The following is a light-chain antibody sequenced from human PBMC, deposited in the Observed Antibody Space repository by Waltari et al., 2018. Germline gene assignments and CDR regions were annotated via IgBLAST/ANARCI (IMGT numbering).Light chain of an antibody. Sequence: EIVLTQSPGTLSLSAGERATLSCRASQTVRTTYLAWYQQKPGPAPTLLIDGASSRATGIPDRFSGSGSGTDFSLTISSLEPEDFAVYYCQQYDISPLSFGGGTKVEIK. J-gene: IGKJ4*01. V-gene: IGKV3-20*01. CDR2: GAS. CDR3: QQYDISPLS. CDR1: QTVRTTY.